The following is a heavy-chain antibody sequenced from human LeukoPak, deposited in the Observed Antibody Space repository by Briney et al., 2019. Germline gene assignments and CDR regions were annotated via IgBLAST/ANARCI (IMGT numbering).Heavy chain of an antibody. J-gene: IGHJ4*02. CDR2: IGGSRTTT. Sequence: GGPLRLSCATSGFTLSSYDMSWVRQAPGKGLEWVSAIGGSRTTTYFADSVKGRFTISRDGSKNTLYLQMNSLRAEDTAVYYCARQSGLGFDFWGQGTLVTVSS. CDR3: ARQSGLGFDF. D-gene: IGHD6-19*01. V-gene: IGHV3-23*01. CDR1: GFTLSSYD.